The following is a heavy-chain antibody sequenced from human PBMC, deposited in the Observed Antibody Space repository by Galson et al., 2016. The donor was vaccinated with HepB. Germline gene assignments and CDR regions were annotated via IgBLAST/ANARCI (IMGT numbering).Heavy chain of an antibody. J-gene: IGHJ4*02. Sequence: SLRLSCAASGFTFSSYEMNWVRQGPRKGLEWISYISTSGSTTYYADSVKGRFSISRDNAENSLFLQMNSLRAEDTAVYYCVRQGDFWTRGYFDYWGQGILGSVSS. CDR1: GFTFSSYE. CDR3: VRQGDFWTRGYFDY. D-gene: IGHD3-3*01. V-gene: IGHV3-48*03. CDR2: ISTSGSTT.